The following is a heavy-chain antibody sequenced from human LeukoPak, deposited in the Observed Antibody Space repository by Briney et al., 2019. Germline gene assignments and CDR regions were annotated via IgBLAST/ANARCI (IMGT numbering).Heavy chain of an antibody. Sequence: ASVKVSCKISGYSLNEVSIHWVRQAPGKGLEWMGHVDSEDGETKYAQTFQGRITLTEDTSTDTAYMELSSLRSEDTAVYYCATDFRAGVIYAFGFWGQGTMVAVSS. V-gene: IGHV1-24*01. J-gene: IGHJ3*01. D-gene: IGHD3-10*01. CDR1: GYSLNEVS. CDR3: ATDFRAGVIYAFGF. CDR2: VDSEDGET.